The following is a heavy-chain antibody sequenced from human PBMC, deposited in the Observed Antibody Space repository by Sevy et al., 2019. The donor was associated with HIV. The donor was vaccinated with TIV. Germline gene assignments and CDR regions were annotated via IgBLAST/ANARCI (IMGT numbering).Heavy chain of an antibody. CDR3: AWDDCCCSSCRPPSFDY. Sequence: SETLSLTCTVSSVSISDYYWSWIRQPPGRGLEWIGYIYSTRNIHYSPSLKSRVTISVDTSKNQCSLKLNSVTAADTDVSFCAWDDCCCSSCRPPSFDYWGQGTLVTVSS. CDR1: SVSISDYY. D-gene: IGHD2-15*01. CDR2: IYSTRNI. V-gene: IGHV4-59*13. J-gene: IGHJ4*02.